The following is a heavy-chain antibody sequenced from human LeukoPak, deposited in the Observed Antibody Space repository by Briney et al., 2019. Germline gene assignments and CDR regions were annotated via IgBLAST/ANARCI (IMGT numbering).Heavy chain of an antibody. CDR1: GYTFTSYD. V-gene: IGHV1-8*01. Sequence: GASVKVSCKASGYTFTSYDINWVRQATGRGLEWMGWMNPNSGNTGYAQKFQGRVTMTRNTSISTAYMELSSLRSEDTAVYYCARGRMYSSGWYNNWFDPWGQGTLVTVSS. D-gene: IGHD6-19*01. CDR2: MNPNSGNT. J-gene: IGHJ5*02. CDR3: ARGRMYSSGWYNNWFDP.